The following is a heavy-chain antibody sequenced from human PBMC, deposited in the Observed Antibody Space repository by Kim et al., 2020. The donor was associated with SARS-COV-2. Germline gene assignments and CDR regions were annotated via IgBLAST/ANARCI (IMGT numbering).Heavy chain of an antibody. CDR1: GFTFSAYA. Sequence: GGSLRLSCEASGFTFSAYAMSWVRQAPGKGLEWVSVSDGNGGGTYYADSVRGRFTISRDNSKTTLYLQMNSLRAEDTAVYYCAKNPNVWSPYHFDYWGQGAQVSVSS. V-gene: IGHV3-23*01. J-gene: IGHJ4*02. CDR2: SDGNGGGT. CDR3: AKNPNVWSPYHFDY. D-gene: IGHD2-8*01.